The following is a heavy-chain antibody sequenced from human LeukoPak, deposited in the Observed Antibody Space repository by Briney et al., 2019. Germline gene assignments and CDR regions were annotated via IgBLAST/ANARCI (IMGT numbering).Heavy chain of an antibody. J-gene: IGHJ3*02. V-gene: IGHV3-53*01. Sequence: GGSLRLSCAASGFTVSSNHMTWVRQAPGKGLEWVSVIYSAGNIYYADSVKSRSTISRDDSMNTLYLQMNSLRAEDTAVYFCASTYCSSTRCQLPDDAFEIWGQGTMVTVSS. CDR3: ASTYCSSTRCQLPDDAFEI. CDR1: GFTVSSNH. CDR2: IYSAGNI. D-gene: IGHD2-2*01.